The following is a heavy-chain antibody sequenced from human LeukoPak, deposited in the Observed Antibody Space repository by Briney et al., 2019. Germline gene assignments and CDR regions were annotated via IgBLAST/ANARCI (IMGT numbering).Heavy chain of an antibody. V-gene: IGHV3-66*02. CDR3: AREGGIVGATYDAFDI. D-gene: IGHD1-26*01. CDR1: GFTVSSNF. J-gene: IGHJ3*02. Sequence: GGSLRLSCAASGFTVSSNFMAWVRQAPGKGLEWVSVIYGGGSTYYADSVKGRFTISRDNSKNTLYLQMNSLRAEDTAVYYCAREGGIVGATYDAFDIWGQGTMVTVSS. CDR2: IYGGGST.